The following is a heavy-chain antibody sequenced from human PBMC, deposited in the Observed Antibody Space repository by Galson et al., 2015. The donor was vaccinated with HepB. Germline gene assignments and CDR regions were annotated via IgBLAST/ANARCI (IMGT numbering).Heavy chain of an antibody. CDR1: GDRVSSISAY. CDR2: TSFISKWDN. CDR3: ARAPNFKSGGSNYDSYYCGMDV. Sequence: CVILGDRVSSISAYWYWVRQSPSRGREWLERTSFISKWDNGYAESVKTRITIIEDTSKNKFFLQKRTVTPDDTAVYYCARAPNFKSGGSNYDSYYCGMDVLGQGTTVTVSS. D-gene: IGHD3-16*01. J-gene: IGHJ6*02. V-gene: IGHV6-1*01.